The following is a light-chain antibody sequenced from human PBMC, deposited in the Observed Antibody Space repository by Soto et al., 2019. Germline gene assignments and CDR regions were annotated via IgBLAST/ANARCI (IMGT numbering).Light chain of an antibody. V-gene: IGKV3-15*01. J-gene: IGKJ5*01. CDR2: GIS. Sequence: EIVMTQSPGTLSLSLGETATLSCRASQSVNSNYLAWYQQKPGQSPRLLIYGISARATGVPARFSGSGSGTEFTLTISSLQSEDFAVYYCQQYSKWPITFGQGTRLEIK. CDR3: QQYSKWPIT. CDR1: QSVNSN.